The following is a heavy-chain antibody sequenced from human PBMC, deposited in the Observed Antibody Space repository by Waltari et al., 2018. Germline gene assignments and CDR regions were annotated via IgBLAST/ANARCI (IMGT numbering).Heavy chain of an antibody. CDR2: VDPEDGET. CDR3: ATGSYSRPFQH. CDR1: GYTFTDYY. J-gene: IGHJ1*01. D-gene: IGHD5-18*01. Sequence: EVQLVQSGAEVKKPGATVKISCKASGYTFTDYYMHWVQQAPGKGLAWMGRVDPEDGETIYAEKFQGRVTITADTSTDTTYRELSSLRSEDTAVYYCATGSYSRPFQHWGQGTLVTVSS. V-gene: IGHV1-69-2*01.